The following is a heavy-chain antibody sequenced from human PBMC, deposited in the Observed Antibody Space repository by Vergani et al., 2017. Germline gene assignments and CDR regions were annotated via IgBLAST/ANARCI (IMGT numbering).Heavy chain of an antibody. CDR2: IMPIFGTA. Sequence: QVQLVQSGAEVKKPGSSVKVSCKASGGTFSSYAISWVRQAPGQGLEWMGVIMPIFGTANYAQKFQGRVTITADESTSTAYMELSSLRSEDTAVYYCARGDYYDRSGYPNHSYYYYGMDVWGQGTTVTVSS. CDR3: ARGDYYDRSGYPNHSYYYYGMDV. CDR1: GGTFSSYA. D-gene: IGHD3-22*01. V-gene: IGHV1-69*01. J-gene: IGHJ6*02.